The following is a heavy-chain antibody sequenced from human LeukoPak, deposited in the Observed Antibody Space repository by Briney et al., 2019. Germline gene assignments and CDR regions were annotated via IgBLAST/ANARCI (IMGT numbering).Heavy chain of an antibody. CDR2: IYYSGST. V-gene: IGHV4-59*01. J-gene: IGHJ4*02. CDR3: ARAMDHSWSFDY. CDR1: GGSISSYY. Sequence: SETLSLTCTVSGGSISSYYWSWIRQPPGKGLEWIGYIYYSGSTNYNPSLKSRVTISVDTSKNQFSLKLSSVTAPDTAVYYCARAMDHSWSFDYWGRGTLVTVSS. D-gene: IGHD2-8*01.